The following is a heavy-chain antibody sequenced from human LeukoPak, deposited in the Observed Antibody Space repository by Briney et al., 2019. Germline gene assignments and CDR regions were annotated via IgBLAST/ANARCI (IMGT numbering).Heavy chain of an antibody. CDR2: ISGSGGST. V-gene: IGHV3-23*01. Sequence: PGGSLRLSCAASGFTFSSYAMSWVRQAPGKGLEWVSAISGSGGSTYYADSVKGRFTISRDNSKNTLYLQMNSLRAEDTAVFYCAKDLRHFDWLFYPSSKEGFDYWGQGTLVTVSS. CDR1: GFTFSSYA. D-gene: IGHD3-9*01. CDR3: AKDLRHFDWLFYPSSKEGFDY. J-gene: IGHJ4*02.